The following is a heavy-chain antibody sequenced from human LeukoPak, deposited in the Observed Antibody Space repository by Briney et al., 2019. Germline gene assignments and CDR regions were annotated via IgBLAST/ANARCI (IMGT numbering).Heavy chain of an antibody. Sequence: SGPMLVNPTQTLTLTCTFSGFSLSTRGVGVGWIRQPPGKALEWLALIYWDDDKRYSPSLKSRLTITKDTSKNQVVLTMTNMDPVDTATYYCAHLGSPEGADDAFDIWGQGTMVTVSS. CDR2: IYWDDDK. CDR3: AHLGSPEGADDAFDI. CDR1: GFSLSTRGVG. V-gene: IGHV2-5*02. J-gene: IGHJ3*02. D-gene: IGHD1-26*01.